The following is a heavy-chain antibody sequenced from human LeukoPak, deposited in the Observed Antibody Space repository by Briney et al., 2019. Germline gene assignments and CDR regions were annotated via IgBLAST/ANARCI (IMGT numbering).Heavy chain of an antibody. V-gene: IGHV3-11*01. CDR3: ARADGSTVTTGGAYYYYYYGMDV. Sequence: PGGSLRLSCAASGFTFSDYYMSWIRQAPGKGLEWVSYISSSGSTIYYADSVKGRFTISRDNAKNSLYLQMNSLRAEDTAVYYCARADGSTVTTGGAYYYYYYGMDVWGQGTTVTVSS. CDR1: GFTFSDYY. J-gene: IGHJ6*02. D-gene: IGHD4-17*01. CDR2: ISSSGSTI.